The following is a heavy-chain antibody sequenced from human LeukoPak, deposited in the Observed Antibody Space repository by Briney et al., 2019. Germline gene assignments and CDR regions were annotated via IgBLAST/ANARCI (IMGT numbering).Heavy chain of an antibody. CDR3: AKSSDYYDSSGSIDY. D-gene: IGHD3-22*01. CDR2: ISGSGGST. V-gene: IGHV3-23*01. Sequence: GGSLRLSCAASGFTFSSYAMSWVRQAPGKGLEWVSAISGSGGSTYYADSVKGRLNISRDNSKNTLYLQMNSLRAEDTAVYYCAKSSDYYDSSGSIDYWGQGTLVTVSS. J-gene: IGHJ4*02. CDR1: GFTFSSYA.